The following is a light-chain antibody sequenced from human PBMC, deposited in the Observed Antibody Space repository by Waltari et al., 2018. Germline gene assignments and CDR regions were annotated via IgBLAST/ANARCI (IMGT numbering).Light chain of an antibody. CDR2: KAS. J-gene: IGKJ2*01. CDR1: QSILTW. CDR3: QQYSTHYT. Sequence: IQMTQSPSTLSASVGARVSLTCRASQSILTWLAWYQQKPGKAPKLLIYKASNLQSGVPSRFSGSGSGTEFTLTISSLQPDDFATYYCQQYSTHYTFGQGTKVE. V-gene: IGKV1-5*03.